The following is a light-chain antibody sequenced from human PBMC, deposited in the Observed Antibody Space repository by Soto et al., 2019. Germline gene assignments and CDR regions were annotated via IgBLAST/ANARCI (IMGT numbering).Light chain of an antibody. Sequence: QSALTQPASVSGSPGQSITISCTGTSSDVGGYNYVSWYQQHPGKAPKPMIYEVSNRPSGVSNRFSGSKSGNTASLTISGLQAEDEADYYRSSYTSSSTLVFGTGTKVTVL. CDR3: SSYTSSSTLV. V-gene: IGLV2-14*01. CDR1: SSDVGGYNY. CDR2: EVS. J-gene: IGLJ1*01.